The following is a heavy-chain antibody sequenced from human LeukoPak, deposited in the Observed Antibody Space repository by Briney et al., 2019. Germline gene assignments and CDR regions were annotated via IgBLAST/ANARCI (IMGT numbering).Heavy chain of an antibody. V-gene: IGHV3-20*01. D-gene: IGHD1-26*01. CDR2: INWNGGST. J-gene: IGHJ4*02. Sequence: PGGSLRLSCAASGYTFDDYGMSWVRQAPGKGLEWVSGINWNGGSTGYADSVKGRFTISRDNAKNSLYLQMNSLRAEDTALYHCARGISSGSYYALDYWGQGTLVTVSS. CDR1: GYTFDDYG. CDR3: ARGISSGSYYALDY.